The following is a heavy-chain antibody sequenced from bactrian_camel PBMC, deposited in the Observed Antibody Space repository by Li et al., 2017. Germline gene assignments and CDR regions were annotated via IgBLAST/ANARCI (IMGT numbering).Heavy chain of an antibody. Sequence: VQLVESGGGSVQVGGSLRLSCVASGDRISRYCMGWFRQIPDKEREGVAGTDSTGTTTYAVAVKGRFTISQDSAKRIMYLRMTNLKPEDTDMYYCAADRGRWTHPSGSCRVASEYPYWGQGTQVTVS. CDR3: AADRGRWTHPSGSCRVASEYPY. CDR2: TDSTGTT. V-gene: IGHV3S53*01. CDR1: GDRISRYC. D-gene: IGHD2*01. J-gene: IGHJ4*01.